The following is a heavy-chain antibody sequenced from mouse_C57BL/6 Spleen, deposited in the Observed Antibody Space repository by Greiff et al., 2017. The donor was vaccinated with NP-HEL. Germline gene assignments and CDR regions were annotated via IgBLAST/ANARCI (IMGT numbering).Heavy chain of an antibody. CDR3: AIYYGSSQYYFDY. V-gene: IGHV1-64*01. CDR2: IHPNSGST. D-gene: IGHD1-1*01. CDR1: GYTFTSYW. J-gene: IGHJ2*01. Sequence: LQQPGAELVKPGASVKLSCKASGYTFTSYWMHWVKQRPGQGLEWIGMIHPNSGSTNYNEKVKSKATLTVDKSPSTAYMQLSSLTSEDSAVYYCAIYYGSSQYYFDYWGQGTTLTVSS.